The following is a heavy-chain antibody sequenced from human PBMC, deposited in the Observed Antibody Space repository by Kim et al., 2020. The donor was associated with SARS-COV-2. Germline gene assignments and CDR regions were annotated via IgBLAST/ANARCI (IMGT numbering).Heavy chain of an antibody. Sequence: YADSVKSRFTISRDNSKNSLYLQMNSLRTEDTALYYCAKSIRVAGPYGLDVWGQGTTVTVSS. J-gene: IGHJ6*02. D-gene: IGHD6-19*01. CDR3: AKSIRVAGPYGLDV. V-gene: IGHV3-43*01.